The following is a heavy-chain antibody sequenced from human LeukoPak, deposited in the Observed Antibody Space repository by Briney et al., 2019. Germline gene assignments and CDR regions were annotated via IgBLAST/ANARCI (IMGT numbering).Heavy chain of an antibody. CDR1: GFTFSSYS. D-gene: IGHD6-13*01. Sequence: GGSLRLSCAASGFTFSSYSMNWVRQAPGKGLEWVSYISSSSSTIYYADSVKGRFTISRDNAKNSLYLQMNSLKPEDTAVYYCARVAEAAAFDSWGQGTLVTVSS. J-gene: IGHJ4*02. CDR2: ISSSSSTI. CDR3: ARVAEAAAFDS. V-gene: IGHV3-48*01.